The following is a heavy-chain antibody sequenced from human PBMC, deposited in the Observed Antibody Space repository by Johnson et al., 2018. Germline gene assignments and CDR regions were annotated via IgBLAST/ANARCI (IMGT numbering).Heavy chain of an antibody. CDR2: LYYRGST. J-gene: IGHJ6*02. CDR1: GGSISSSSSY. CDR3: ASTLLRYFDYYGMDV. V-gene: IGHV4-39*01. Sequence: QVQLQESGPGLAKPSEPLSPTCTVSGGSISSSSSYWGWIRQPPGKGLAWLGRLYYRGSTYYNPSHKSRITISVDTAKNQFSLKLSSVTAADTAVYYCASTLLRYFDYYGMDVWGQGTTVTVSS. D-gene: IGHD3-9*01.